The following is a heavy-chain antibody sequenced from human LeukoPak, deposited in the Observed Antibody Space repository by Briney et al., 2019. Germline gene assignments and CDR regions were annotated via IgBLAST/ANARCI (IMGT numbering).Heavy chain of an antibody. CDR1: GFTFSSYA. CDR2: ISGSGGST. Sequence: GSLRLSCAASGFTFSSYAMSWVRQAPGKGLEWVSAISGSGGSTYYADSVKGRFTISRDNSKNTLYLQMNSLRAEDTAVYYCAKDFVPYCSSTSCYTTVLGSFDYWGQGTLVTVSS. J-gene: IGHJ4*02. CDR3: AKDFVPYCSSTSCYTTVLGSFDY. V-gene: IGHV3-23*01. D-gene: IGHD2-2*02.